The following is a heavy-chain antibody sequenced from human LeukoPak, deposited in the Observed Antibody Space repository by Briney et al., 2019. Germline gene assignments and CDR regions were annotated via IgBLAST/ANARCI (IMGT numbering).Heavy chain of an antibody. CDR3: ARDREYSGYHTFHY. J-gene: IGHJ4*02. V-gene: IGHV4-39*02. D-gene: IGHD5-12*01. CDR2: IYYSGST. Sequence: SETLSLTCTVSGGPISTSTYYWGWIRQPPGKGLEWIGSIYYSGSTYYNPSLKSRVTISVDTSKNQFSLKLSSATAADTAVYYCARDREYSGYHTFHYWGQGTLVTVSS. CDR1: GGPISTSTYY.